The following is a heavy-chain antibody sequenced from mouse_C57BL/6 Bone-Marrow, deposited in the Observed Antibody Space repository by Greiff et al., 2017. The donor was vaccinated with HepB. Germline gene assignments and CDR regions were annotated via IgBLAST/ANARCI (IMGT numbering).Heavy chain of an antibody. CDR3: ARGGYDVDY. D-gene: IGHD2-2*01. J-gene: IGHJ2*01. Sequence: VQLQQSGPELVKPGASVKISCKASGYAFSSSWMNWVKQRPGKGLEWIGRIYPGDGDTNYNGKFKGKATLTADKPSSTAYMQLSSLTSEDSAVYFCARGGYDVDYWGQGTTLTVSS. CDR2: IYPGDGDT. CDR1: GYAFSSSW. V-gene: IGHV1-82*01.